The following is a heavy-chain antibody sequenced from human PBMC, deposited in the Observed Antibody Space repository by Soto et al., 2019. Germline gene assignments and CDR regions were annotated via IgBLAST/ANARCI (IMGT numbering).Heavy chain of an antibody. Sequence: SETLSLTCAVSGGSISSGGYSWSWIRQPPGKGLEWIGYIYHSGSTYYNPSLKSRVTISVDRSKNQFSLKLSSVTAADTAVYHCARASAYCGGDCYWGDAFDIWGQGTMVTVS. CDR2: IYHSGST. CDR1: GGSISSGGYS. J-gene: IGHJ3*02. V-gene: IGHV4-30-2*01. D-gene: IGHD2-21*02. CDR3: ARASAYCGGDCYWGDAFDI.